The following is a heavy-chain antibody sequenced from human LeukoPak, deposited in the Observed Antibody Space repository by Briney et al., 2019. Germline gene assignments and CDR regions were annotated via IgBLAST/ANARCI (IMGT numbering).Heavy chain of an antibody. Sequence: GGSLRLSCAASGFTFSSYAMSWVRQAPGKGLEWVSAISGSGGSTYYADSVKGRFTISRDNSKNTLYLQMNSLRAEDTAVYYCAKSIRSYYDSSGYAYWGQGTQVTVSS. V-gene: IGHV3-23*01. CDR2: ISGSGGST. CDR3: AKSIRSYYDSSGYAY. J-gene: IGHJ4*02. CDR1: GFTFSSYA. D-gene: IGHD3-22*01.